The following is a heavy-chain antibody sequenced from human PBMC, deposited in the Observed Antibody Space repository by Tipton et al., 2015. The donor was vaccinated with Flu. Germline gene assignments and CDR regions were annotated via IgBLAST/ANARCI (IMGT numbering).Heavy chain of an antibody. Sequence: TLSLTCTVSGGSISSGGYYWSWIRQHPGKGLEWIGYIYYSGSTYYNPSLKSRVTISVDTSKNQFSLKLSSVTAADTAVYYCARDGVAGTRTTFDYWGQGTLVPVSS. J-gene: IGHJ4*02. V-gene: IGHV4-31*03. D-gene: IGHD1-7*01. CDR3: ARDGVAGTRTTFDY. CDR1: GGSISSGGYY. CDR2: IYYSGST.